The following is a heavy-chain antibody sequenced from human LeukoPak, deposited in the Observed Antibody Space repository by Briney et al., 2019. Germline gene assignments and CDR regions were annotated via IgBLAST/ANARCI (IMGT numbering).Heavy chain of an antibody. D-gene: IGHD6-13*01. CDR2: IIPILGIA. Sequence: SVKVSCKASGGTFSSYAISWVRQAPGQGLEWMGRIIPILGIANYAQKFQGRVTITADKSTSTAYMELSSLRSEDTAVYYCAALLIAAAEYYFDYWGQGTLVTVSS. CDR3: AALLIAAAEYYFDY. J-gene: IGHJ4*02. V-gene: IGHV1-69*04. CDR1: GGTFSSYA.